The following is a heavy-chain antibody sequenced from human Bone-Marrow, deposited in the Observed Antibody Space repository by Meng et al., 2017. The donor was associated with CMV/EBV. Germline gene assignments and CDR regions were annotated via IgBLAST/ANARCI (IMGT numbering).Heavy chain of an antibody. CDR1: GFTFDDYA. J-gene: IGHJ4*02. Sequence: GESLKISCAASGFTFDDYAMHWVRQAPGKGLEWVSLISWDGGSTYYADSVKGRFTISRDNSKNSLYLQMNSLRAEDTAVYYCARHFSTGNSMAYWGQGTLVTVSS. CDR2: ISWDGGST. D-gene: IGHD3-9*01. CDR3: ARHFSTGNSMAY. V-gene: IGHV3-43D*03.